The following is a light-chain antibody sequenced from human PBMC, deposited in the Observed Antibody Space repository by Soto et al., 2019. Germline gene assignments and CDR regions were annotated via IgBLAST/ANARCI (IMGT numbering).Light chain of an antibody. CDR2: DDS. CDR1: KIGSKS. CDR3: KVWDSSSDHLYV. V-gene: IGLV3-21*02. J-gene: IGLJ1*01. Sequence: SYELTQPPSVSVAPGQTARITCGGNKIGSKSVHWYQQKPGQAPVLVVYDDSDRPSGIPERFSGSNSGNTATLTISRVEAGDEADYYCKVWDSSSDHLYVVGTGTKLTVL.